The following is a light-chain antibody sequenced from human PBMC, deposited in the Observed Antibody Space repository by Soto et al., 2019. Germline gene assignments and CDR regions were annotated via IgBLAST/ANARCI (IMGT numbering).Light chain of an antibody. V-gene: IGKV3-15*01. Sequence: EIVMTQSPATLSVSPGERATLSCRASQSVSSNLAWFQQKPGQAPRVLIYGASTRATGIPARFSGSGSGTEFTLTISSRQSEDFAVYYCQQYNNWRGTFGQGTKVEIK. CDR1: QSVSSN. CDR3: QQYNNWRGT. CDR2: GAS. J-gene: IGKJ1*01.